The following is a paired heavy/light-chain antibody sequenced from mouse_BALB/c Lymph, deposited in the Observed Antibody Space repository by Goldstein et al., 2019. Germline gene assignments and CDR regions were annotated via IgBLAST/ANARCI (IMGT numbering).Light chain of an antibody. J-gene: IGKJ1*01. CDR3: QQYSNYPLT. V-gene: IGKV6-23*01. Sequence: DIVMTQSHKFMSTSVGDGVSITCKASQDVETAVAWYQQKPGQTPKLLIYWASTRHTGAPDRFTGSGSGTDFTLTISNVQSEDLVDYFCQQYSNYPLTFGGGTKLEIK. CDR1: QDVETA. CDR2: WAS.
Heavy chain of an antibody. D-gene: IGHD2-14*01. CDR2: INPSAGYT. V-gene: IGHV1-7*01. CDR3: TGSYYRYYFDY. CDR1: AYTFTNYW. J-gene: IGHJ2*01. Sequence: QVQLQQSGAELAKPGASVKMSCKASAYTFTNYWLHWVKQRPGQGLEWIGYINPSAGYTEYNQKFKDRATLTADKSSSTAYMQLSSLTSEDSAVYYCTGSYYRYYFDYWGQGTTLTVSS.